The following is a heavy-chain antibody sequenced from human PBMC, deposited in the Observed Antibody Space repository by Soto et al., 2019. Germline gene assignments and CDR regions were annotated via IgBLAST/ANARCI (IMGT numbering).Heavy chain of an antibody. V-gene: IGHV1-3*01. CDR1: GYTFTTYA. J-gene: IGHJ4*01. Sequence: QVQLVQSGPEVKKPGASVKVSCKASGYTFTTYAIHWVRQAPGQGLEWMGWINAGNGKTEFSERFSGRVTITRDISASTAHMEPTGLTSEDTAVYFFARRFKSAEWRDGWGEGTLVTVSS. CDR3: ARRFKSAEWRDG. D-gene: IGHD3-3*01. CDR2: INAGNGKT.